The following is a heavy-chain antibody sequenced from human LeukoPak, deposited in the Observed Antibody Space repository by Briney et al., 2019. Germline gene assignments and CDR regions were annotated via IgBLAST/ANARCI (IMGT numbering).Heavy chain of an antibody. V-gene: IGHV4-39*01. CDR2: IYYSGST. CDR3: ARMAWTMMGNWFDP. CDR1: GGSVRSSSYY. Sequence: PSETLSLTCTVSGGSVRSSSYYWGWIRQPPGKGLEWIGTIYYSGSTYYNPSLKSRVTISVDTSKNQFSLKLSSVTAADTAVYYCARMAWTMMGNWFDPWGQGTLVTVSS. D-gene: IGHD3-22*01. J-gene: IGHJ5*02.